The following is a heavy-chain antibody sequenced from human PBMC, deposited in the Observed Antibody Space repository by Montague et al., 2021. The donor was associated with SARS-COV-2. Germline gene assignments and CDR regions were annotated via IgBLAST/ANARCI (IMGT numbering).Heavy chain of an antibody. CDR1: GGSISSGGYY. CDR2: IYYSGST. J-gene: IGHJ2*01. D-gene: IGHD3-10*01. Sequence: TLSLTCTVSGGSISSGGYYWSWIRQHPGKGLEWIGYIYYSGSTYHNPSLKGRVTISVDTSKNQFSLKLSSVTAADTAVYYCARVASGWGRGEFWYFDVWGRGTLVTVSS. CDR3: ARVASGWGRGEFWYFDV. V-gene: IGHV4-31*03.